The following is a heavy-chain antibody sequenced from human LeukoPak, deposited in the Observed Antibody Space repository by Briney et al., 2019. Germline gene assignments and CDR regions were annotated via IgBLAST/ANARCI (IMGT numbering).Heavy chain of an antibody. Sequence: GGSLRLSCAASAFTFSNVWMSWVRQAPGKGLEWVGRIRSKTDGGKTDYAAPVKGRFTTSRDDSKNTLYLQMDSLKTEDTAVYYCTIPASGYSYGVLDSWGQGALVTVSS. J-gene: IGHJ4*02. D-gene: IGHD5-18*01. CDR2: IRSKTDGGKT. CDR3: TIPASGYSYGVLDS. V-gene: IGHV3-15*01. CDR1: AFTFSNVW.